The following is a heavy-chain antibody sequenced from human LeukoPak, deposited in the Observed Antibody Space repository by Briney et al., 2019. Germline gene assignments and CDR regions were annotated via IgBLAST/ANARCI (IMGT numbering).Heavy chain of an antibody. D-gene: IGHD7-27*01. Sequence: ASVTVSCKASGYTFTSYYMHWVRQAPGQGLEWMGIINPSGDSTSYAQKFQGRVTMTRDTSTSTVYMELSSLRSDDTAVYFCARALITLTGDAIDYWGQGTLVTVSS. CDR3: ARALITLTGDAIDY. CDR2: INPSGDST. J-gene: IGHJ4*02. CDR1: GYTFTSYY. V-gene: IGHV1-46*01.